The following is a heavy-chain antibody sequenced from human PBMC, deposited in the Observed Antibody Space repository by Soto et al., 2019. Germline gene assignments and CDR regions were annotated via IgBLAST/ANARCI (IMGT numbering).Heavy chain of an antibody. CDR1: GDSITSYC. Sequence: SETLSLTCTVSGDSITSYCWSWIRQPPGKGLEWIGQICYSGSTTYNPSLKSRVTISVDTSKNQFSLKLSSVTAADTAVYYCATGYSCSGGSCYPLEWFDPWGQGTLVTVSS. CDR2: ICYSGST. V-gene: IGHV4-59*12. CDR3: ATGYSCSGGSCYPLEWFDP. J-gene: IGHJ5*02. D-gene: IGHD2-15*01.